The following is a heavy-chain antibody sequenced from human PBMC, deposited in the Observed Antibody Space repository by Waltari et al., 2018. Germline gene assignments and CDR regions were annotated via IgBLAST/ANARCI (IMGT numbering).Heavy chain of an antibody. V-gene: IGHV3-30*18. CDR2: ISYDGSNK. Sequence: QVQLVESGGGGVQPGRSLRLSWASSGCTFRSDGMQRVRQAPGKGLEWVAVISYDGSNKYYADSVKGRFTISRDNSKNTLYLQMNSLRAEDTAVYYCAKEYCTSTSCYRLIGWFDPWGQGTLVTVSS. CDR1: GCTFRSDG. D-gene: IGHD2-2*02. CDR3: AKEYCTSTSCYRLIGWFDP. J-gene: IGHJ5*02.